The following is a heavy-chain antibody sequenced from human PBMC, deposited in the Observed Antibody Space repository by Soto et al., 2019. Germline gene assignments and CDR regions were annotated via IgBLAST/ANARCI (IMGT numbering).Heavy chain of an antibody. Sequence: EVQLLESGGGLVQPGGSLRLSCAASGFTFSSYAMSWVRQAPGKGLEWVSAISGSGGSTYYADSVKGRFTISRDNSKNTLYLQMNSLRAEDTAVYYCARPRGGGGDFDYWGQGTLVTVSS. J-gene: IGHJ4*02. CDR2: ISGSGGST. V-gene: IGHV3-23*01. CDR1: GFTFSSYA. CDR3: ARPRGGGGDFDY. D-gene: IGHD3-10*01.